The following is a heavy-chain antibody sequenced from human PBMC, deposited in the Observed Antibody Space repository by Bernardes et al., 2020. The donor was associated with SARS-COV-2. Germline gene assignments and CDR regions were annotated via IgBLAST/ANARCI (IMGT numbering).Heavy chain of an antibody. Sequence: GGPLRLSCSSSGFTFSTSAMHWVRRPPGKGLQYVSAINSNGGSTYYADSVKGRFTISRDNSKNTLYLQMSSLRAEDTAVYYCARDLHRSITMIVVTPLGYWGQGTLVTVSS. CDR2: INSNGGST. CDR3: ARDLHRSITMIVVTPLGY. D-gene: IGHD3-22*01. J-gene: IGHJ4*02. V-gene: IGHV3-64D*08. CDR1: GFTFSTSA.